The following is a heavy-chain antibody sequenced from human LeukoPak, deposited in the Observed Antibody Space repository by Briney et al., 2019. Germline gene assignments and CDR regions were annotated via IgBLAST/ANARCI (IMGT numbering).Heavy chain of an antibody. CDR2: IYHSGRT. J-gene: IGHJ3*02. D-gene: IGHD3-10*01. Sequence: SETLSLTCTVSGYSISSGYYWGWIRQPPGKGLEWIGSIYHSGRTFYNPSLKSRVTISVDTSRNQFSLKLTSVTAADTAVYYCATEKYYYGSAEQDNAFDIWGQGTMVTVSS. V-gene: IGHV4-38-2*02. CDR3: ATEKYYYGSAEQDNAFDI. CDR1: GYSISSGYY.